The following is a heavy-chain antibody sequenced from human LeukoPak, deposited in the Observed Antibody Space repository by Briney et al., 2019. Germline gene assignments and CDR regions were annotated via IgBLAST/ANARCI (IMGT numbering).Heavy chain of an antibody. V-gene: IGHV3-23*01. Sequence: TGGSLRLSCAASGFTFSSYAMSWVRQAPGKGLEWVSAISGSGGSTYYADSVKGRFTISRDNSKNTLYLQMNSLRAEDTAVYYCARVPRLGWYCSGGSCQYFDYWGQGTLVTVSS. D-gene: IGHD2-15*01. CDR1: GFTFSSYA. CDR2: ISGSGGST. J-gene: IGHJ4*02. CDR3: ARVPRLGWYCSGGSCQYFDY.